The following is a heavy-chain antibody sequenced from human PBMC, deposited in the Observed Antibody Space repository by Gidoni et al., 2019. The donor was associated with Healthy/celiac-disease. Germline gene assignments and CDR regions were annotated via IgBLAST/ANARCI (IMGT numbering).Heavy chain of an antibody. J-gene: IGHJ6*03. CDR2: IWYDGSNK. Sequence: QVQLVESGGGVVQPGRSLRLSCAASGFTFSSYGMHWVRHAPGKGLEWVAVIWYDGSNKYYADSVKGRFTISRDNSKNTLYLQMNSLRAEDTAVYYCARDRASCSSTSCYRTKHYYYMDVWGKGTTVTVSS. V-gene: IGHV3-33*01. CDR1: GFTFSSYG. D-gene: IGHD2-2*01. CDR3: ARDRASCSSTSCYRTKHYYYMDV.